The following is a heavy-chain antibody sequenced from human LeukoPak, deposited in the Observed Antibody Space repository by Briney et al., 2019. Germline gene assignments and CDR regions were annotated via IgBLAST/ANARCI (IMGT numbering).Heavy chain of an antibody. D-gene: IGHD2-2*01. CDR1: GVTFSRYA. Sequence: KVSCTASGVTFSRYAISWVRQAPGPGLEWMGGFIPIFGTANYAQTFQGRVTITTDKSTSTAYMEVSSPRSEDTAVYYCARVKGYCSNTSCYEVFDYWGQGTLVTVSS. CDR3: ARVKGYCSNTSCYEVFDY. J-gene: IGHJ4*02. CDR2: FIPIFGTA. V-gene: IGHV1-69*05.